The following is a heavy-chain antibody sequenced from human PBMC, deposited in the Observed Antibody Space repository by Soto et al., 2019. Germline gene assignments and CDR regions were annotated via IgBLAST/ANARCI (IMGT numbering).Heavy chain of an antibody. CDR1: GGTFSSYA. D-gene: IGHD2-15*01. CDR3: AKFACWTGGTCSVYFDY. Sequence: SVEVSCKASGGTFSSYAISWVRQAPGQGLEWMGGIIPIFGTANYAQKFQGRVTITADESTSTAYMYLQMSSLGAEDTAVYYCAKFACWTGGTCSVYFDYWGQGTQVTVSS. J-gene: IGHJ4*02. V-gene: IGHV1-69*13. CDR2: IIPIFGTA.